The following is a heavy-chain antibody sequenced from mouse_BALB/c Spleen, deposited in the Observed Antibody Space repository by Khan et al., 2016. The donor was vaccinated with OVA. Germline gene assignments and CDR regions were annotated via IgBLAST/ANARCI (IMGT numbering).Heavy chain of an antibody. J-gene: IGHJ3*01. CDR3: ARKDYYDYDPFPY. CDR1: GYSITSEYT. V-gene: IGHV3-2*02. Sequence: EVELVESGPGLVKPSQSLSLTCTVTGYSITSEYTWNWIRQFPGHKLEWMGFISYSGNTRYNPSLKSRISITRDTSKNQFFLQLNSVTSEDTATYYGARKDYYDYDPFPYWGQGTLVTVSA. CDR2: ISYSGNT. D-gene: IGHD2-4*01.